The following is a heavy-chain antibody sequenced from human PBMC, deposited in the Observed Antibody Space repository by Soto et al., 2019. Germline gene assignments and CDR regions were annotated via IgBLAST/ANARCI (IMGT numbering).Heavy chain of an antibody. CDR1: GAPIYNGGYF. Sequence: PSETLSLPCSVSGAPIYNGGYFWSWIRQPPGKGLEWIGYIYYSGSTNYIPSLKSRVTISVDTSKSQFSLKLSSVTAADTAVYYCARGGSIFGVVITDYYYGMDVWGQGTTVTVSS. V-gene: IGHV4-61*08. J-gene: IGHJ6*02. CDR3: ARGGSIFGVVITDYYYGMDV. CDR2: IYYSGST. D-gene: IGHD3-3*01.